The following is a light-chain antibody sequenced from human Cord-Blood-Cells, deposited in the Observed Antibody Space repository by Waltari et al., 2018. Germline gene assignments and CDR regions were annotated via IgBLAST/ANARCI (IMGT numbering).Light chain of an antibody. CDR3: CSYAGSSTWV. V-gene: IGLV2-23*01. Sequence: QSALTQPASVSGSPGQSIPISCTGTSSDVGSYNLVSWYQQLPGKAPKLMIYEGSKRPSGVSNRFSGSKSGNTASLTISGLQAEDEADYYCCSYAGSSTWVFGGGTKLTVL. J-gene: IGLJ3*02. CDR2: EGS. CDR1: SSDVGSYNL.